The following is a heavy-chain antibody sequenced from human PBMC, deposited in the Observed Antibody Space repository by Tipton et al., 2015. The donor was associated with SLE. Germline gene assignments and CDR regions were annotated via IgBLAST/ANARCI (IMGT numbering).Heavy chain of an antibody. CDR1: GFSFSTYW. Sequence: PRLSCAASGFSFSTYWMHWVRQAPGKGLVWVSRIKSDGSITSYADSVKGRFTISRDNAKNTLYLQINSLRDEDTAVYYCTREGMGAKTLYGMDAWGQGTTVTVSS. J-gene: IGHJ6*02. CDR3: TREGMGAKTLYGMDA. V-gene: IGHV3-74*01. D-gene: IGHD1-26*01. CDR2: IKSDGSIT.